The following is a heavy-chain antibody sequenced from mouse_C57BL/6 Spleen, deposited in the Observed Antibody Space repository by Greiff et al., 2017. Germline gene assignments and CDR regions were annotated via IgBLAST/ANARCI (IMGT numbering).Heavy chain of an antibody. D-gene: IGHD4-1*01. Sequence: DVMLVESGGDLVKPGGSLKLSCAASGFTFSSYGMSWVRQTPDKRLEWVATISSGGSYTYYPDSVKGRFTISRDNAKNTLYLQMSSLKSEDTAMYYCARGTGTNWYFDVWGTGTTVTVSS. J-gene: IGHJ1*03. CDR2: ISSGGSYT. CDR1: GFTFSSYG. V-gene: IGHV5-6*02. CDR3: ARGTGTNWYFDV.